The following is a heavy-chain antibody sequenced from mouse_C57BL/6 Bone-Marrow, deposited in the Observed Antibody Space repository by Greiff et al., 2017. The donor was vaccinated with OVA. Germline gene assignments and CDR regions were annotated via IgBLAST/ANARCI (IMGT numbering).Heavy chain of an antibody. CDR1: GYAFTNYL. V-gene: IGHV1-54*01. CDR3: ARRDYSNHGGFAY. CDR2: INPGSGGT. Sequence: QVHVKQSRAELVRPGTSVKVSCKASGYAFTNYLIEWVKQRPGQGLEWIGVINPGSGGTNYNEKFKGKATLTADKSSSTAYMQLSSLTSEDSAVYFCARRDYSNHGGFAYWGQGTLVTVSA. D-gene: IGHD2-5*01. J-gene: IGHJ3*01.